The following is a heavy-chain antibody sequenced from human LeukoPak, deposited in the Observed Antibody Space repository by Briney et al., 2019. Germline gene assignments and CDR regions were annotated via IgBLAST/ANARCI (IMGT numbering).Heavy chain of an antibody. J-gene: IGHJ4*02. CDR3: ARGRAGYCSSTSCRRGRGFDY. Sequence: SETLSLTCAVSGYSISSGYYWGWIRQPPGKGLEWIGSIYHSGSTYYNPSLKSRVTISVDTSKNQFSLKLSSVTAADTAVYYCARGRAGYCSSTSCRRGRGFDYWGQGTLVTVPS. D-gene: IGHD2-2*01. CDR1: GYSISSGYY. V-gene: IGHV4-38-2*01. CDR2: IYHSGST.